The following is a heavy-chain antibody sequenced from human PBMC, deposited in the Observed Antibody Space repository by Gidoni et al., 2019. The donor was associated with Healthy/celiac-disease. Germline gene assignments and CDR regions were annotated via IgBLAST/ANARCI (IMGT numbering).Heavy chain of an antibody. J-gene: IGHJ6*02. CDR3: ARHRGSGWHYYYYGMDV. CDR1: GYSFTSSW. V-gene: IGHV5-51*01. Sequence: EVQLVQSGAEVNKPGESLTISCKGSGYSFTSSWIGWVRQMPGKGLEWMGIIYPGDSDTRYSPSFQGQVTISADKSISTAYLQWSSLKASDTAMYYCARHRGSGWHYYYYGMDVWGQGTTVTVSS. CDR2: IYPGDSDT. D-gene: IGHD6-19*01.